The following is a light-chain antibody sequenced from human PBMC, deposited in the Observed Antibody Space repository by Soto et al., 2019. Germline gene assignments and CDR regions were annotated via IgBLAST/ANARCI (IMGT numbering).Light chain of an antibody. CDR2: KAS. CDR3: QQYNSYPWT. V-gene: IGKV1-5*03. J-gene: IGKJ1*01. CDR1: QSISSW. Sequence: DIQMTQSPSTLSASVGDRVTITCRASQSISSWLAWYQQKPGKAPKLLIYKASNLESVVPSRFSGSASGTEFTLTISILQPDDFETCYCQQYNSYPWTFGQGTNVQIK.